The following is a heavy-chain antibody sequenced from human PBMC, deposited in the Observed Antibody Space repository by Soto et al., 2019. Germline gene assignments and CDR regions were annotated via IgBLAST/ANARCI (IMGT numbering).Heavy chain of an antibody. CDR2: TYYRSKWYN. J-gene: IGHJ4*02. V-gene: IGHV6-1*01. D-gene: IGHD3-22*01. Sequence: SQTLSLTCAISGDSVSSNGAAWNWIRQSPSRGLEWLGRTYYRSKWYNDYAVSVKSRITINPDTSKNQFSLQLNSVTPEDTAVYYCASSHYYYDSSGYYGLFDYWGQGTLVTVSS. CDR1: GDSVSSNGAA. CDR3: ASSHYYYDSSGYYGLFDY.